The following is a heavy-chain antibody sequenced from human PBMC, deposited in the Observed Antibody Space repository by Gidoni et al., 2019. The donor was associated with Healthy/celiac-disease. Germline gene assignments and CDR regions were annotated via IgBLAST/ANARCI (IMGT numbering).Heavy chain of an antibody. D-gene: IGHD2-2*01. J-gene: IGHJ2*01. CDR2: IYYSGST. Sequence: QVQLQESCPGLVKPSETLSLTCTVSGGPISSYYWSWIRQPPGKGLEWIGYIYYSGSTNYNPSLKSRVTISVDTSKNQFSLKLSSVTAADTAVYYCARGDCSSTSCYVHPRYFDLWGRGTLVTVSS. CDR1: GGPISSYY. CDR3: ARGDCSSTSCYVHPRYFDL. V-gene: IGHV4-59*01.